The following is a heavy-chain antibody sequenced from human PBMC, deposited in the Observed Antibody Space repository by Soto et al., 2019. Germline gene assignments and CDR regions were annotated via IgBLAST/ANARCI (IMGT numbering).Heavy chain of an antibody. CDR1: GFVFSTYS. CDR3: ARPVGRVDYFNY. D-gene: IGHD3-10*01. V-gene: IGHV3-48*02. CDR2: ISSSSSTI. J-gene: IGHJ4*02. Sequence: EVQLVESGGGLVQPGGSLRLSCAASGFVFSTYSMNWVRQAPGKGREWVSYISSSSSTIYYADSVQGRFTISRDNAKNSLYLQVNSLRDEDTAVYYCARPVGRVDYFNYWGQGTLVTVSS.